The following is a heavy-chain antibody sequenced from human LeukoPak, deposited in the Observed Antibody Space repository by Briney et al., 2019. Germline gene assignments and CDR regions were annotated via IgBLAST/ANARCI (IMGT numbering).Heavy chain of an antibody. CDR2: INHSGST. D-gene: IGHD6-6*01. CDR3: ARHRAGIAARPYYFDY. Sequence: SETLSLTCAVYGGSFSGYYWSWIRHPPGKGLEWLGEINHSGSTNYSPSLKSRVTISVDTSKNQFSLKLSSVTAADTAVYYCARHRAGIAARPYYFDYWGQGTLVTVSS. CDR1: GGSFSGYY. J-gene: IGHJ4*02. V-gene: IGHV4-34*01.